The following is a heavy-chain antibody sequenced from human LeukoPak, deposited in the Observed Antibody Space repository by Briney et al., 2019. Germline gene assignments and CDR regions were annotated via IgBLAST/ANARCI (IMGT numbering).Heavy chain of an antibody. CDR1: GFTFSSYW. Sequence: GGSLRLSCAASGFTFSSYWMHWVRQAPGKGLEWVSAISGSGGSTYYADSVKGRFTISRDNSKNTLYLQMNSLRAEDTAVYYCAKDYSGYDSYYFDYWGQGTLVTVSS. CDR2: ISGSGGST. V-gene: IGHV3-23*01. D-gene: IGHD5-12*01. J-gene: IGHJ4*02. CDR3: AKDYSGYDSYYFDY.